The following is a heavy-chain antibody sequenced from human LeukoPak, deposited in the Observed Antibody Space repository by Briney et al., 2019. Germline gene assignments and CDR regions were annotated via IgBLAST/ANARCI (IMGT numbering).Heavy chain of an antibody. CDR1: GVSLSSSNSY. CDR2: IYYSGNT. D-gene: IGHD3/OR15-3a*01. V-gene: IGHV4-39*01. CDR3: ARQTGSGLFILP. Sequence: SETLSLTCTVSGVSLSSSNSYWGWIRQPPGEGLEWIGSIYYSGNTYYNASLKSQVSISIDTSKNRFSLKLTSVTAADTAVYYCARQTGSGLFILPGGQGTLVTVSS. J-gene: IGHJ4*02.